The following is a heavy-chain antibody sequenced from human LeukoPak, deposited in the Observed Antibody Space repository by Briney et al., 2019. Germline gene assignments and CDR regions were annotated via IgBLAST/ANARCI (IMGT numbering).Heavy chain of an antibody. J-gene: IGHJ6*01. CDR1: GYTFTSYD. CDR3: ARGRGQLYYSLPDPAHGLDV. D-gene: IGHD1-26*01. Sequence: GASVKVSCKASGYTFTSYDINWVRQATGQGLEWMGWMNPNSGNTGYAQKFQGRVTMTRNTSISTAYMELSSLRSEDTAVYYCARGRGQLYYSLPDPAHGLDVWGQGTTVTVSS. CDR2: MNPNSGNT. V-gene: IGHV1-8*01.